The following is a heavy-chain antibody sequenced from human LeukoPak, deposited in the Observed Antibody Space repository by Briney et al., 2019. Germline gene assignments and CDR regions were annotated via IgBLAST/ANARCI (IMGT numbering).Heavy chain of an antibody. D-gene: IGHD2-2*01. Sequence: ASETLSLTCTVSGGSINSGSYYWGLIRQPPGKGLEWIGTISSTGDTNYNPSLKSRVTISVDTSKNQFSLKLSSVTAADTAVYYCARGRGYCSSTSCLPYYFDYWGQGTLVAVSS. V-gene: IGHV4-39*07. CDR2: ISSTGDT. CDR3: ARGRGYCSSTSCLPYYFDY. CDR1: GGSINSGSYY. J-gene: IGHJ4*02.